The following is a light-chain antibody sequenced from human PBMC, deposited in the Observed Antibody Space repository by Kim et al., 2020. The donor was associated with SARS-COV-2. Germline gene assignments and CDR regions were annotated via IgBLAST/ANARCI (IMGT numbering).Light chain of an antibody. CDR1: QSVGSNY. V-gene: IGKV3-20*01. CDR3: HQYGDSPDT. Sequence: EIVLTHSPGTLSLSPGERATLSCRASQSVGSNYLAWYQQKPGQAPRLVMYGASSTATDIPDRFSGSGSGTDFTLTINRLEPEDFAVYYCHQYGDSPDTFGQGTKLEI. CDR2: GAS. J-gene: IGKJ2*01.